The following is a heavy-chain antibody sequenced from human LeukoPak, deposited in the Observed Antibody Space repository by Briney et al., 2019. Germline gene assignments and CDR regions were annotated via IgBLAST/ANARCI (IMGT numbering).Heavy chain of an antibody. CDR3: AREGGAGAFDI. CDR2: INHSGST. Sequence: SETLSLTCAVYGGSFSGYYWSWIRQPPGKGLEWIGEINHSGSTNYNPSLKSRVTISVDTSKNQFSLKLNSVTAADTAVYYCAREGGAGAFDIWGQGTMVTVSS. V-gene: IGHV4-34*01. J-gene: IGHJ3*02. D-gene: IGHD3-16*01. CDR1: GGSFSGYY.